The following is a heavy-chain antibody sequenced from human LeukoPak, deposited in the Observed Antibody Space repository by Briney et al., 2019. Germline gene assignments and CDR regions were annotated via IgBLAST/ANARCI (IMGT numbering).Heavy chain of an antibody. CDR3: ARAIFFKEGTYYDFWSGQLNWFDP. Sequence: GGSLRLSCAASGFTFSDYYMSWIRQAPGKGLEWVSYISSSGSTIYYADSVKGRFTISRDNAKDSLYLQMNSLRAEDTAVYYCARAIFFKEGTYYDFWSGQLNWFDPWGQGTLVTVSS. CDR2: ISSSGSTI. CDR1: GFTFSDYY. J-gene: IGHJ5*02. V-gene: IGHV3-11*01. D-gene: IGHD3-3*01.